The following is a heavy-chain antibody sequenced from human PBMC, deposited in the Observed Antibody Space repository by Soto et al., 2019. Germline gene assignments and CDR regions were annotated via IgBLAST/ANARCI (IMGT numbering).Heavy chain of an antibody. CDR1: GVTFSSYA. D-gene: IGHD3-9*01. V-gene: IGHV1-69*01. J-gene: IGHJ6*02. CDR3: ASGRYFDWLSYYYNGMEV. CDR2: IIPIFGTA. Sequence: QVQLVQSGAEVKKPGSSVKVSCKASGVTFSSYAISWVRQAPGQGLEWMGGIIPIFGTANYSQKFQGRVTITADESTSRAYKELSSLRSEYPAVYYCASGRYFDWLSYYYNGMEVWGQGSTVTVSS.